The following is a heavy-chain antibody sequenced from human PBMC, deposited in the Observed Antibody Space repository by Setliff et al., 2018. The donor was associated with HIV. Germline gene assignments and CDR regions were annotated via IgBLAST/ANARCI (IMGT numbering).Heavy chain of an antibody. CDR1: GFSISSDGFY. CDR3: ARHSSAAANDAFDI. J-gene: IGHJ3*02. V-gene: IGHV4-31*03. Sequence: SETLSLTCTLSGFSISSDGFYWNWIRQRPGKGLEWIGYIFGSGITYYNPSLKSRLRISIDTSANQFSVELSSVTAADTALYFCARHSSAAANDAFDIWGQGTMVTVS. D-gene: IGHD6-13*01. CDR2: IFGSGIT.